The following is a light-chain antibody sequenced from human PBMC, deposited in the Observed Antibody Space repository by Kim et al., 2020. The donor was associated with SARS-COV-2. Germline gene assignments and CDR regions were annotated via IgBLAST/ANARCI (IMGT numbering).Light chain of an antibody. CDR3: QSYDSSLSGFYV. Sequence: QYVLTQPPSVSGAPGQRVTISCTGSSSNIGAGYDVHWYQQLPGTAPKLLIYGNSNRPSGVPDRFSGSKSGTSASLAITGLQAEDEADYYCQSYDSSLSGFYVFGTWTKVTVL. CDR2: GNS. V-gene: IGLV1-40*01. J-gene: IGLJ1*01. CDR1: SSNIGAGYD.